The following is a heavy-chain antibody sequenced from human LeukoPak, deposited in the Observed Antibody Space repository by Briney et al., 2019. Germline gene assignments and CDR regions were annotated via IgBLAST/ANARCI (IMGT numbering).Heavy chain of an antibody. J-gene: IGHJ4*02. CDR2: INHSGST. CDR3: ARALLVLWFGELLSKPYFDY. V-gene: IGHV4-34*01. Sequence: SETLSLTCAVYGGSFSGYYRSWIRQPPGKGLEWIGEINHSGSTNYNPSLKSRVTISVDTSKNQFSLKLSSVTAADTAVYYCARALLVLWFGELLSKPYFDYWGQGTLVTVSS. D-gene: IGHD3-10*01. CDR1: GGSFSGYY.